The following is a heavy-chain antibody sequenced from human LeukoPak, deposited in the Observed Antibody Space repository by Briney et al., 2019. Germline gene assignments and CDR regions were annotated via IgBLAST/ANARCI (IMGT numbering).Heavy chain of an antibody. D-gene: IGHD1-20*01. V-gene: IGHV4-34*01. CDR3: ARDSYNWNVDAFDP. CDR2: INHSGST. Sequence: PSETLSLTCAVYGGSFSGYSWSWIRQTPGKGLEYIGEINHSGSTDYNPSLKSRVTISIDKSKNHFSLKLTSVTAADAAIYYCARDSYNWNVDAFDPWGQGTLVTVSS. J-gene: IGHJ5*02. CDR1: GGSFSGYS.